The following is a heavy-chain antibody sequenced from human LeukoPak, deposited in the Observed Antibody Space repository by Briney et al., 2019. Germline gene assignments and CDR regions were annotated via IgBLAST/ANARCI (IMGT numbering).Heavy chain of an antibody. CDR3: ARELGYYYYGMDV. CDR1: GLTFSSYS. Sequence: GGSLRLSCAASGLTFSSYSMNWVRQAPGKGLEWVSSISSSSSYIYYADSVKGRFTISRDNAKNSLYLQMNSLRAEDTAVYYCARELGYYYYGMDVWGQGTTVTVSS. CDR2: ISSSSSYI. V-gene: IGHV3-21*01. D-gene: IGHD7-27*01. J-gene: IGHJ6*02.